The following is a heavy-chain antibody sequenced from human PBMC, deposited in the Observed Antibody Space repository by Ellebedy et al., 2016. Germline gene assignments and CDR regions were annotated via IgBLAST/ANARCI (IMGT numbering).Heavy chain of an antibody. CDR2: ISSSSSYI. CDR3: ARDSRFIGYCSSTSCYRPSDAFDI. CDR1: GFTFSSYS. Sequence: GESLKISXAASGFTFSSYSMNWVRQAPGKGLEWVSSISSSSSYIYYADSVKGRFTISRDNAKNSLYLQMNSLRAEDTAVYYCARDSRFIGYCSSTSCYRPSDAFDIWGQGTMVTVSS. D-gene: IGHD2-2*01. J-gene: IGHJ3*02. V-gene: IGHV3-21*01.